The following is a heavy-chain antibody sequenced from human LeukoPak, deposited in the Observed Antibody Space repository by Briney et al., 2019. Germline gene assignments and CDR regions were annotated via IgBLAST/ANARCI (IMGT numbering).Heavy chain of an antibody. D-gene: IGHD2-21*02. CDR2: IYPGYYET. CDR3: AIPPGYCGNDCSFDH. J-gene: IGHJ4*02. CDR1: GYSFSNYW. Sequence: GESLKISCEGSGYSFSNYWIGWVRQMPGKGLEWMGIIYPGYYETRDSPSFQGLVTISVDKSISTAYLQWSSLKASDTAMYYCAIPPGYCGNDCSFDHWGQGTLVTVSS. V-gene: IGHV5-51*01.